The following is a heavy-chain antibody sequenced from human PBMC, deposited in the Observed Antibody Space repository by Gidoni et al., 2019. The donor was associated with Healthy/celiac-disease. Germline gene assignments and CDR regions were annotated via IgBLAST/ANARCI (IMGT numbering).Heavy chain of an antibody. Sequence: QAQLVQSGAEVKKPGASVKVFCEASGYTFTSSGISWVRGATVQWLEWMGWISAYNYNANSAQKLQSRVTMTTETSMCTAYMELRSVGSDDTDVEYCARRYYDISGYWFDPWGQGTLVTVSS. J-gene: IGHJ5*02. CDR3: ARRYYDISGYWFDP. CDR1: GYTFTSSG. CDR2: ISAYNYNA. D-gene: IGHD3-22*01. V-gene: IGHV1-18*01.